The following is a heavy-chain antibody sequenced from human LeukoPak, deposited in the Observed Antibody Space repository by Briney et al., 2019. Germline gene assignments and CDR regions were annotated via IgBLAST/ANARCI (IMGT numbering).Heavy chain of an antibody. J-gene: IGHJ4*02. CDR3: ARDRRGYYDSSGSGY. CDR2: ISSSSSYI. Sequence: GGSLRLSCAASGFTFSSYSMNWVRQAPGKGPEWVSSISSSSSYIYYADSVKGRFTISRDNAKNSPYLQMNSLRAEDTAVYYCARDRRGYYDSSGSGYWGQGTLVTVSS. D-gene: IGHD3-22*01. CDR1: GFTFSSYS. V-gene: IGHV3-21*01.